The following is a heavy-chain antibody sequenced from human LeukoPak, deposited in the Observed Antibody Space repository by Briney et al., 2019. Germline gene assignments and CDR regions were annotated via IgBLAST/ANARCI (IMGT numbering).Heavy chain of an antibody. CDR1: GGSISSYY. V-gene: IGHV4-59*01. D-gene: IGHD2-15*01. J-gene: IGHJ1*01. Sequence: SSETLSLTCTVSGGSISSYYWSWIRQPPGKGLEWIGYIYCSGSTNYNPSLKSRVTISVDTSKNQFSLKLSSVTAADTAVYYCARGGTKFQHWGQGTLVTVSS. CDR2: IYCSGST. CDR3: ARGGTKFQH.